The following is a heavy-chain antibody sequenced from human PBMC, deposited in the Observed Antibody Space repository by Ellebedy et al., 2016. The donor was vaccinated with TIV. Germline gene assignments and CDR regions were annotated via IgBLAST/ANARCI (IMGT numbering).Heavy chain of an antibody. CDR3: RVCSARVCFKLEFDY. CDR1: GFTFSTYS. V-gene: IGHV3-21*06. D-gene: IGHD2-8*02. Sequence: GGSLRLSCAASGFTFSTYSMTWVRQAPGKGLEWVSSISGDSTFIYYADSVKGRFTISRDNAKNSLYLQMNSLRAEDTAVYYCRVCSARVCFKLEFDYWGQGILVTVSS. J-gene: IGHJ4*02. CDR2: ISGDSTFI.